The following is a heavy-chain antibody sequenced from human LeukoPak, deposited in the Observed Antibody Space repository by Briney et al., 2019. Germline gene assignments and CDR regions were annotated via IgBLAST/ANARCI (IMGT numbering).Heavy chain of an antibody. Sequence: SETLSLTCTVSVGSISGYYWSWIRQPPGKGLEWIGYINYSGSTNYNPSLKSRVTISVDTSKSQFSLKLTSVTAADTAVFYCARYFDWPWAFDIWGLGTMVTVSS. CDR3: ARYFDWPWAFDI. D-gene: IGHD3-9*01. CDR1: VGSISGYY. V-gene: IGHV4-59*01. J-gene: IGHJ3*02. CDR2: INYSGST.